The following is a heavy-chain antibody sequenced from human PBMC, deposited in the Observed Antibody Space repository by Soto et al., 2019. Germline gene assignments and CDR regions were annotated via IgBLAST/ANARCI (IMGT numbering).Heavy chain of an antibody. D-gene: IGHD2-21*02. CDR3: ARDQVVVTAPAEYFQH. Sequence: GGSLRLSCAASGFTFSDYYMSWIRQAPGKGLEWVSYISSSGSTIYYADSVKGRFTISRGNAKNSLYLQMNSLRAEDTAVYYCARDQVVVTAPAEYFQHWGQGTLVNVSS. V-gene: IGHV3-11*01. CDR2: ISSSGSTI. J-gene: IGHJ1*01. CDR1: GFTFSDYY.